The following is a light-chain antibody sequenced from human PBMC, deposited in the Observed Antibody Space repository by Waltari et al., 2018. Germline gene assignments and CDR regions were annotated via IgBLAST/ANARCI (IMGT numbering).Light chain of an antibody. J-gene: IGLJ2*01. CDR3: CSHAGSSVV. CDR2: EVG. Sequence: QSALTQPRSVSGSPGQSVTISCTGTSSDVGAYNYVSWYQQHPGKAPKLMIYEVGKRTSGVPDRCSGSKSGNTASLTIAGLQAEDEADYYCCSHAGSSVVFGGGTKLTVL. CDR1: SSDVGAYNY. V-gene: IGLV2-11*01.